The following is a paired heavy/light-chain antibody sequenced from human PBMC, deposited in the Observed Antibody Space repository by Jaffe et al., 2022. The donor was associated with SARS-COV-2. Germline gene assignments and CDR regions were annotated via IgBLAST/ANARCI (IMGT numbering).Light chain of an antibody. CDR1: SSDVGGYNY. CDR2: DVS. Sequence: QSALTQPASVSGSPGQSITISCTGTSSDVGGYNYVSWYQQYPGKAPKLMIYDVSNRPSGVSNRFSGSKSGNTASLTISGLQAEDEADYYCSSYTSTSTLVFGTATKVTVL. CDR3: SSYTSTSTLV. J-gene: IGLJ1*01. V-gene: IGLV2-14*01.
Heavy chain of an antibody. CDR3: AREGDIIRGFDI. Sequence: QVQVVESGGGLVKPGGSLRLSCEASGFTFSDHSMNWIRQAPGKGLEWVSYISSSGASTHFAESVKGRFTISRDNAKNSLYLQMNGLRAEDTAVYYCAREGDIIRGFDIWGQGTMVTVSS. D-gene: IGHD3-9*01. V-gene: IGHV3-11*01. CDR2: ISSSGAST. J-gene: IGHJ3*02. CDR1: GFTFSDHS.